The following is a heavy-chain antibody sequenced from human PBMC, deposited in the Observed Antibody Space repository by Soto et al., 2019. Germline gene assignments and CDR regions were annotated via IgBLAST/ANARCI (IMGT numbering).Heavy chain of an antibody. D-gene: IGHD5-18*01. V-gene: IGHV3-7*01. CDR3: ARDAPPPVDTAMVSPYYYYYGMDV. CDR2: IKQDGSEK. J-gene: IGHJ6*02. CDR1: GFTFSSYW. Sequence: SLRLSCAASGFTFSSYWMSWVRQAPGKGLEWVANIKQDGSEKYYVDSVKGRFTISRDNAKNSLYLQMNSLRAEDTAVYYCARDAPPPVDTAMVSPYYYYYGMDVWGQGTTVTVSS.